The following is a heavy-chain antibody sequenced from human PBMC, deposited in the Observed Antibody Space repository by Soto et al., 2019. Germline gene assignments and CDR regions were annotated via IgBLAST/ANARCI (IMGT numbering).Heavy chain of an antibody. CDR3: ATHRYGSGSYYNPYYYGMDV. CDR1: GYSFTSYW. J-gene: IGHJ6*02. V-gene: IGHV5-51*01. CDR2: IYPGDSDT. Sequence: PGEYLKISCKGSGYSFTSYWIGWVRQMPGKGLEWMGIIYPGDSDTRYSPSFQGQVTISADKSISTAYLQWSSLKASDTAMYYCATHRYGSGSYYNPYYYGMDVWGQGTTVTVSS. D-gene: IGHD3-10*01.